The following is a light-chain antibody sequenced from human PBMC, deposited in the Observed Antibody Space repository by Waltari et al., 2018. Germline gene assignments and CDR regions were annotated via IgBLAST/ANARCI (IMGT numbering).Light chain of an antibody. Sequence: DIVMTQPPDSLAVSLGERATIHCKSSQSVLDSPNNKNCLAWYQQRPGQPPKLLIYRASTRESGVPDRFSGSGSGTDFTLTISSLQAEYVAVYYCQQYYTTPRTFGQGTKVEIK. J-gene: IGKJ1*01. CDR2: RAS. V-gene: IGKV4-1*01. CDR3: QQYYTTPRT. CDR1: QSVLDSPNNKNC.